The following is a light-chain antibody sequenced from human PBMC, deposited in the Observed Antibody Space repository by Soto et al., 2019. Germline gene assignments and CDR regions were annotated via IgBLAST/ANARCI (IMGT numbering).Light chain of an antibody. CDR3: SSYSSTSTPWV. Sequence: QSALTQPPSASGSPGQSVTISCTRTSSDVADYNYVSWYQQHPGKAPKLMISEVTKRPSGVPDRFSGSKSGNTASLTVSGLQAEDEADYYCSSYSSTSTPWVFGGGTKLTVL. J-gene: IGLJ3*02. CDR2: EVT. CDR1: SSDVADYNY. V-gene: IGLV2-8*01.